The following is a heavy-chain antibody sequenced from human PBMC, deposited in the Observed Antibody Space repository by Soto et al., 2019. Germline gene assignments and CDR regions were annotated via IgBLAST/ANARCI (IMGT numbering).Heavy chain of an antibody. CDR3: TNWGMAV. D-gene: IGHD1-1*01. CDR2: TYYRSKWYN. Sequence: SQTLSLTCAISGDSVSSNSVAWSWIRLSPSRGLEWLGRTYYRSKWYNDYAVSVKSRIIINSDTSKNQCSLQLDSVTPEDTAVYYCTNWGMAVRGQGTTVTVSS. V-gene: IGHV6-1*01. CDR1: GDSVSSNSVA. J-gene: IGHJ6*02.